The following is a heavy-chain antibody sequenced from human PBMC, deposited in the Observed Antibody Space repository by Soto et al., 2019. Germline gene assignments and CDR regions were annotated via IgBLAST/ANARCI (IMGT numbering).Heavy chain of an antibody. CDR3: ARHGPLSNNWNQLDY. D-gene: IGHD1-1*01. J-gene: IGHJ4*02. V-gene: IGHV4-39*01. Sequence: QLQLQESGPGLVKPSETLSLTCTVSGGSISSSPYYWGWIRQPPGKGLEWIGNIYYNGNTFYNPSLKNRVTISVDTSKNQFSLKLSSVTAADTAVYYCARHGPLSNNWNQLDYWGQGTLVTVSS. CDR2: IYYNGNT. CDR1: GGSISSSPYY.